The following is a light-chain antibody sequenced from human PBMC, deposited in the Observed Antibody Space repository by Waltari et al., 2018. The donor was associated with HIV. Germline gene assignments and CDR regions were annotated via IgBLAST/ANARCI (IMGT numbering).Light chain of an antibody. V-gene: IGLV1-47*01. CDR3: AAWDDSLSGLAV. CDR2: RNN. CDR1: SSNIGSNY. Sequence: QSVLTQPPSASGTPGQRVTISCSGSSSNIGSNYVSWYQQPPGTAPKLLIYRNNQRPSGVPDRFSGSKSGTSASLAISGLRSEDEADYYCAAWDDSLSGLAVFGGGTKLTVL. J-gene: IGLJ2*01.